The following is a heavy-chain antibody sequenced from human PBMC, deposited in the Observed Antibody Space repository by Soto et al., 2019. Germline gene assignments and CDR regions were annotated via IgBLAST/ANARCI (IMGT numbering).Heavy chain of an antibody. CDR2: ISSSSSYI. CDR1: GFTFSSYS. Sequence: GGSLRLSCAASGFTFSSYSMNWVRQAPGKGLEWVSSISSSSSYIYYADSVKGRFTISRDNAKNSLYLQMNSLRAEDTAVYYCARVVVVAASPFDYYGMDVWGQGITVTVSS. CDR3: ARVVVVAASPFDYYGMDV. J-gene: IGHJ6*02. V-gene: IGHV3-21*01. D-gene: IGHD2-15*01.